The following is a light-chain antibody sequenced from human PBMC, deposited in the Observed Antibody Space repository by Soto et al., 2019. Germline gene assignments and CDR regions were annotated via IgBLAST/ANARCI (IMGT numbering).Light chain of an antibody. CDR2: AAS. CDR3: QQYYSYPLT. CDR1: ESIDNW. Sequence: DIQVTQSPSTLSASVGDAVTITCRASESIDNWLAWYQQKPGKAPKLLIYAASTLQSGVPSRFSGSGSGTDFTLTISCLQSEDFATYYCQQYYSYPLTFGGGTKVDIK. V-gene: IGKV1-5*01. J-gene: IGKJ4*01.